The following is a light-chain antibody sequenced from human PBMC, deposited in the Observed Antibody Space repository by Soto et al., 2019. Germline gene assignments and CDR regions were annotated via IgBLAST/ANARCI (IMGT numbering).Light chain of an antibody. CDR3: QKYGSSPLT. V-gene: IGKV3-20*01. J-gene: IGKJ4*01. CDR2: GAS. Sequence: EIVLTQSPVSLSLSPGEVATLSCRASQIVSSSYLAWYQQKPGQAPRLLIYGASSRATGIPDRFSGSGSGTDFTLTISRLEPEDFAVYYCQKYGSSPLTFGGGTKVDIK. CDR1: QIVSSSY.